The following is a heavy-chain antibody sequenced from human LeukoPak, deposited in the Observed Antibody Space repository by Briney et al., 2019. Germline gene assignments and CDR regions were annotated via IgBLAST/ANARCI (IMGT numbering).Heavy chain of an antibody. CDR1: GFTFNSYN. Sequence: GGSLRLSCAASGFTFNSYNMNWVRQAPGKGLEWVSYISSIGTIYYADSVKGRFTISRDNAKTPLYLQMNSLRAEDTAVYYCAREGDSGSYSMYWGQGILVTVSS. V-gene: IGHV3-48*01. J-gene: IGHJ4*02. CDR2: ISSIGTI. CDR3: AREGDSGSYSMY. D-gene: IGHD3-10*01.